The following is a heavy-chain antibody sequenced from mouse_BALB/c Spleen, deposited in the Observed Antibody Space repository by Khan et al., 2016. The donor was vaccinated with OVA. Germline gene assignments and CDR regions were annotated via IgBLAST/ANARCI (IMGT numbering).Heavy chain of an antibody. V-gene: IGHV2-9*02. CDR1: GFSLTSYG. CDR3: ARDTTATPY. Sequence: QVQLKQSGPGLVAPSQSLSITCTVSGFSLTSYGVHWVRQPPGKGLEWLGIIWVGGSTNYNSALMSRLSISKDNSKSQVFLKMNSLQTDDTAMYYCARDTTATPYWGQGTLVTVSA. CDR2: IWVGGST. J-gene: IGHJ3*01. D-gene: IGHD1-2*01.